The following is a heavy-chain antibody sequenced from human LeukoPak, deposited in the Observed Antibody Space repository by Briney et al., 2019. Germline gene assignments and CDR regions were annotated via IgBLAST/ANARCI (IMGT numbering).Heavy chain of an antibody. CDR2: IKQDGSEK. CDR1: GFTFNSYW. V-gene: IGHV3-7*01. Sequence: TGGSLRLSCAASGFTFNSYWMSWVRQAPGKGLEWVANIKQDGSEKYYVDSVKGRFTISRDNAKNSLYLQMNSLRAEDTAVYYCARRSSSWFDYWGQGTLVTVSS. D-gene: IGHD6-13*01. CDR3: ARRSSSWFDY. J-gene: IGHJ4*02.